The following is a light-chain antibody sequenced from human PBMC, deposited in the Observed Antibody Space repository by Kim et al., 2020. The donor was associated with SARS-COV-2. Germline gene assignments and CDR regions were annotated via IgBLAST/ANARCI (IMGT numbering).Light chain of an antibody. CDR1: SLRSYY. CDR3: NSRDSNDNVV. CDR2: VKD. V-gene: IGLV3-19*01. Sequence: SSELTQDPAVSVALGQTVRITCQGDSLRSYYATWYQQKAGQAPIPVIYVKDNRPSGIPDRFSGSSSGNTASLTITGAQAEDEADYYCNSRDSNDNVVFGG. J-gene: IGLJ2*01.